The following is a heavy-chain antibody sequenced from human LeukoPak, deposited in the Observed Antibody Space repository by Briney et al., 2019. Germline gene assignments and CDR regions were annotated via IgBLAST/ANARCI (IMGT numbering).Heavy chain of an antibody. CDR1: GFMFSSSV. D-gene: IGHD3-22*01. J-gene: IGHJ3*02. V-gene: IGHV3-30*03. CDR2: ISSDGNSE. Sequence: PGGSLRLSCAASGFMFSSSVMHWVRQAPGKRLEWMAGISSDGNSEHFVDSVKGRLTISRDNSNNTLYLQMNSLRLEDTAVYYCAREGHSSGHCGAFDIWGQGTMITVSS. CDR3: AREGHSSGHCGAFDI.